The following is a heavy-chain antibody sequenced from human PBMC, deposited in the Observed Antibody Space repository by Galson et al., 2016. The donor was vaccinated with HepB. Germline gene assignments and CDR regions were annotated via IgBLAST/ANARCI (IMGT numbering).Heavy chain of an antibody. V-gene: IGHV3-33*01. CDR2: IWSDGNNK. D-gene: IGHD2-15*01. Sequence: SLRLSCAASGFTFSRYSTNWVRQAQGKGLEWVSAIWSDGNNKYYADSVKGRFTISRDGSKTTVYLQMSSLRAEDTAVYYCARQPGGHCRGGTSIYAAFDIWGQGTMVTVSS. CDR3: ARQPGGHCRGGTSIYAAFDI. J-gene: IGHJ3*02. CDR1: GFTFSRYS.